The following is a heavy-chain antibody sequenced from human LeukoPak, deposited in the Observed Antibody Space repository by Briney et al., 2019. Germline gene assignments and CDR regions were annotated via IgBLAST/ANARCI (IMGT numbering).Heavy chain of an antibody. Sequence: PGGSLRLPCAASGFIVSSNYMTWVRQPPGKGLEWVSVIYSGGTTYYADSVKGRFTISRDNSKNTLYLQMNSLRAEDTAVYYCAINTMVRGVIIMDVWGKGTTVTISS. CDR1: GFIVSSNY. CDR2: IYSGGTT. D-gene: IGHD3-10*01. CDR3: AINTMVRGVIIMDV. J-gene: IGHJ6*03. V-gene: IGHV3-66*01.